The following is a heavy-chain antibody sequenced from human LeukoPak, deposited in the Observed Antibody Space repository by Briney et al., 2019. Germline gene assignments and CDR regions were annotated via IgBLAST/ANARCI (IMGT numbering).Heavy chain of an antibody. D-gene: IGHD3-10*01. V-gene: IGHV1-2*06. CDR1: GYTFTGYY. CDR2: INPNSGGT. J-gene: IGHJ5*02. CDR3: ASLGFGELLQENWFDP. Sequence: ASVKVSCKASGYTFTGYYMHWVRQAPGQGLEWMGRINPNSGGTNYAQKFQGRVTMTRDTSISTAYMELSRLRSDDTAVYYCASLGFGELLQENWFDPWGPGTLVTVSS.